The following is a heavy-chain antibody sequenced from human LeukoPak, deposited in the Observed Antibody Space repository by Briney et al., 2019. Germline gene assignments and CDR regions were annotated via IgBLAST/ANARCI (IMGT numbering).Heavy chain of an antibody. CDR3: ARGQYYYGSGSLYFDY. J-gene: IGHJ4*02. V-gene: IGHV4-4*07. Sequence: PSETLSLTCTVSGGSISSYYWSWIRQPAGKGLEWIGRIYTSGSTNYNPSLKSRVTMSVDTSKNQFSLKLSSVTAADTAAYYCARGQYYYGSGSLYFDYWGQGTLVTVSS. D-gene: IGHD3-10*01. CDR1: GGSISSYY. CDR2: IYTSGST.